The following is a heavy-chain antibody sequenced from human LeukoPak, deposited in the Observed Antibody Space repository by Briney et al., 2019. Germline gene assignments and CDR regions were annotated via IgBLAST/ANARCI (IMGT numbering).Heavy chain of an antibody. CDR2: INPNSGGT. J-gene: IGHJ3*02. V-gene: IGHV1-2*02. CDR3: ARYYCTNGVCYLDAFDI. Sequence: ASVKVSCKASGYTFTNYAMHWVRQAPGQRLEWMGWINPNSGGTNYAQKFQGRVTMTRDTSISTAYMELSRLRSDDTAVYYCARYYCTNGVCYLDAFDIWGQGTMVTVSS. D-gene: IGHD2-8*01. CDR1: GYTFTNYA.